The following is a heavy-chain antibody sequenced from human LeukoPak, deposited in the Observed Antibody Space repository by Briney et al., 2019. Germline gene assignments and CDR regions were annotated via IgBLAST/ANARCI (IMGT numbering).Heavy chain of an antibody. V-gene: IGHV1-2*02. CDR2: INPNSGGT. CDR1: GYTFTGYY. Sequence: ASVKVSCKASGYTFTGYYIHWVRQAPGQGLEWMGWINPNSGGTNYAQKFQGRVTMTRDTSISTAYMELSRLRSDDTAVYYCARDRGRIAVAGYWGQGTLVTVSS. D-gene: IGHD6-19*01. J-gene: IGHJ4*02. CDR3: ARDRGRIAVAGY.